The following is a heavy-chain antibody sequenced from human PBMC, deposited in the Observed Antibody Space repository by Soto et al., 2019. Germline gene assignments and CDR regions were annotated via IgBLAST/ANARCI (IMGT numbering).Heavy chain of an antibody. J-gene: IGHJ5*02. CDR3: VKGNAIFGVAISKNWFDP. CDR1: GFTFSSYA. V-gene: IGHV3-64D*08. D-gene: IGHD3-3*01. Sequence: PGGSLRLSCSASGFTFSSYAMHWVRQAPGKGLEYVSAISSNGGSTYYADSVKGRFTISRDNSKNTLYLQMSSLRAEDTAVYYCVKGNAIFGVAISKNWFDPWGQGTLVTVSS. CDR2: ISSNGGST.